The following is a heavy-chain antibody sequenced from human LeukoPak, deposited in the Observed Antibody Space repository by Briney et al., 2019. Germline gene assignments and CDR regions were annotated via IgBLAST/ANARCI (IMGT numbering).Heavy chain of an antibody. CDR3: ARDLIAVRPGWFDP. V-gene: IGHV1-18*01. Sequence: ASVKVSFKASGYTFTTYGFSWVRLAPGQGLEWMGWISAYNGKTNYAQQFQGRVTITTDTSMSTAYMELRSVRSDDTAVYYCARDLIAVRPGWFDPWGQGSLVTVSS. J-gene: IGHJ5*02. D-gene: IGHD6-6*01. CDR1: GYTFTTYG. CDR2: ISAYNGKT.